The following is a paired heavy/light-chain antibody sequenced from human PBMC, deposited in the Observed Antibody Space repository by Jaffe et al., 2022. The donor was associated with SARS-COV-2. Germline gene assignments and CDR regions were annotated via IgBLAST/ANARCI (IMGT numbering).Light chain of an antibody. CDR2: GNT. J-gene: IGLJ3*02. Sequence: QSVLTQPPSVSGAPGQRVTISCNGSSSNIGAGNDVHWYQQFPGTAPKVLIYGNTNRPSGVPDRFSGSKSGTSASLAIAGLQPEDEADYYCQSHDTSLSGSVFGGGTKLTVL. V-gene: IGLV1-40*01. CDR1: SSNIGAGND. CDR3: QSHDTSLSGSV.
Heavy chain of an antibody. CDR1: GFTFSRYA. V-gene: IGHV3-23*04. D-gene: IGHD6-13*01. CDR2: ISSSGGRT. Sequence: EVQLVESGGGSVQPGGSLRLSCAASGFTFSRYAMSWVRQAPGKGLEWVSAISSSGGRTYYADSVKGRFTISRDNSQNTLYLQMDTLRAEDTALYYCVKTVAAALFYYYHMDVWGKGTTVTVSS. CDR3: VKTVAAALFYYYHMDV. J-gene: IGHJ6*03.